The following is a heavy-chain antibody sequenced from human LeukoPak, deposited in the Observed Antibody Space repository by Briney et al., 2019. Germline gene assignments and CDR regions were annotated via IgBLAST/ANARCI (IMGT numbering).Heavy chain of an antibody. D-gene: IGHD3-16*01. CDR1: GGSFSGYY. V-gene: IGHV4-34*01. CDR2: TNHSGST. Sequence: SETLSLTCAVYGGSFSGYYWSWIRQPPGKGLEWIGETNHSGSTNYNPSLKSRVTISVDTSNNQFSLKLSSVPAADTAVYYCASYAPGGAYYFDYWGQGTLVTVSS. CDR3: ASYAPGGAYYFDY. J-gene: IGHJ4*02.